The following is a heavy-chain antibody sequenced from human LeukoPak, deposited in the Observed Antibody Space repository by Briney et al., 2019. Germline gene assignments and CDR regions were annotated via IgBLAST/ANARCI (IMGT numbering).Heavy chain of an antibody. J-gene: IGHJ4*02. CDR1: GFTFSSYS. D-gene: IGHD6-13*01. V-gene: IGHV3-21*04. CDR3: ARGAGSSWYFYFDY. Sequence: GGSLRLSCAASGFTFSSYSMNWVRQAPGKGLEWVSCISSSSSYIYYADSVKGRFTISRDNAKNSLYLQMNSLRVEDTAVYHCARGAGSSWYFYFDYWGQGTLVTVSS. CDR2: ISSSSSYI.